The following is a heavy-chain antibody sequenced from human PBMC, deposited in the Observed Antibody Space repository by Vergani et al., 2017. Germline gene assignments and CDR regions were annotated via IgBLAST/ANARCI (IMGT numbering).Heavy chain of an antibody. J-gene: IGHJ4*02. CDR3: TRSEGSGGRCYGHDFDC. CDR1: GFTFTSYA. V-gene: IGHV3-23*01. Sequence: EVRLLESGGGLVQPGGSLRLSCVGSGFTFTSYAMNWVRQAPGKGLEWVSGISGSGATSYYAESMKGRFAISRDTSKNMLYLQMNTLRVEDTAVYYCTRSEGSGGRCYGHDFDCGGQGILFTVSS. D-gene: IGHD2-15*01. CDR2: ISGSGATS.